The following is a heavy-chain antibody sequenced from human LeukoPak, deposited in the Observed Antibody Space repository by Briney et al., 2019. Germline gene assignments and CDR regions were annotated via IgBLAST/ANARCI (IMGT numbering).Heavy chain of an antibody. V-gene: IGHV3-21*01. J-gene: IGHJ6*02. CDR1: GFTFSSYS. Sequence: GGSLRLSCAASGFTFSSYSMNWVRQAQGKGLEWVSSISSSSSYIYYADSVKGRFTISRDNAKNSLYLQMNSLRAEDTAVYYCARDREDIDYYYGMDVWGQGTTVTVSS. CDR2: ISSSSSYI. D-gene: IGHD2-15*01. CDR3: ARDREDIDYYYGMDV.